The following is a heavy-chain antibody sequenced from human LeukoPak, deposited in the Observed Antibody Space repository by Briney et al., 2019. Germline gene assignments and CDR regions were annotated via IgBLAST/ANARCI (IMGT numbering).Heavy chain of an antibody. D-gene: IGHD1-7*01. V-gene: IGHV1-69*05. CDR1: GGTFSSNA. J-gene: IGHJ4*02. CDR2: IIPIFGTA. Sequence: ASVKVSCKASGGTFSSNAISWVRQAPGQGLEWMGGIIPIFGTANYAQKFQGRVTITTDESTSTAYMELSSLRSEDTAVYYCARGDWNYHFDYWGQGTLVTVSS. CDR3: ARGDWNYHFDY.